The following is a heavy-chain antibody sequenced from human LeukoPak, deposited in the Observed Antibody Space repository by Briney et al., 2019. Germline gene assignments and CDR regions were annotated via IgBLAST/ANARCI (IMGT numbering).Heavy chain of an antibody. CDR2: IYHRGSA. D-gene: IGHD2-2*02. CDR3: ARHPYPI. V-gene: IGHV4-59*01. Sequence: SETLSLTCTVSGGSISSYYWTWIRQPPGKGLEWIGYIYHRGSANYNPSLKSRVTISVDTSKNQFSLTLSSVTAADAAVYYCARHPYPIWGQGTLVTVSS. CDR1: GGSISSYY. J-gene: IGHJ4*02.